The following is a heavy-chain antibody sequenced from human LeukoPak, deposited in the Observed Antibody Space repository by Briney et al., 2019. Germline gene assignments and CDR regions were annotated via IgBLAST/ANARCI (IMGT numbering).Heavy chain of an antibody. D-gene: IGHD6-13*01. CDR2: INPNSGGT. J-gene: IGHJ6*02. Sequence: ASVKVSCKASGYTFTGYYMHGVRQAPGQGLEWMGWINPNSGGTNYAQKFQGRVTMTRDTSISTAYMELSRLRSDDTAVYYCARAPQYSSSWSSMDVWGQGTTVTVSS. CDR3: ARAPQYSSSWSSMDV. V-gene: IGHV1-2*02. CDR1: GYTFTGYY.